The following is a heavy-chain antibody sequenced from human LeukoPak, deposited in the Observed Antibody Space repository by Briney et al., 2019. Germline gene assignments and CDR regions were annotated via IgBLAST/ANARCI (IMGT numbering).Heavy chain of an antibody. CDR1: GGSISSSNW. CDR3: ARTHYYGSGSPYNWFDP. V-gene: IGHV4-4*02. J-gene: IGHJ5*02. Sequence: PSETLSLTCAVSGGSISSSNWWCWVREPPGKGLEWSGEIYHSGSTNYNPSLKRRVTISVDKSKNQFSLKLSSVTAADTAVYYCARTHYYGSGSPYNWFDPWGQGTLVTVSS. CDR2: IYHSGST. D-gene: IGHD3-10*01.